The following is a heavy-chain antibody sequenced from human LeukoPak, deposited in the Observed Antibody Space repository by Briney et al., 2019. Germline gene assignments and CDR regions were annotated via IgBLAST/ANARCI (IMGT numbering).Heavy chain of an antibody. CDR2: ISSSSSYI. J-gene: IGHJ4*02. D-gene: IGHD2-2*02. CDR1: GFTFSSYA. V-gene: IGHV3-21*01. CDR3: ASLDIPATAIPHYFDY. Sequence: PGGSLRLSCSASGFTFSSYAMHWVRQAPGKGLEWASSISSSSSYIYYADSVKGRFTISRDNAKNSLYLQMNSLRAEDTAVYYCASLDIPATAIPHYFDYWGQGTLVTVSS.